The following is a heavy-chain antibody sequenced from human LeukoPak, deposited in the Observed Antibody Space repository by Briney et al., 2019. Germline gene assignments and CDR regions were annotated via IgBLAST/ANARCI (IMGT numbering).Heavy chain of an antibody. CDR2: ISSSSSTI. V-gene: IGHV3-48*01. CDR1: GFTFSSYS. CDR3: AREEVATMIDY. J-gene: IGHJ4*02. Sequence: GGSLRLSCAASGFTFSSYSMNWVRQAPGKGLEWVSYISSSSSTIYYADSVKGRFTISRDNAKNSLYLQMNSLRAEDTAVYYCAREEVATMIDYWGQGTLVTVSS. D-gene: IGHD5-12*01.